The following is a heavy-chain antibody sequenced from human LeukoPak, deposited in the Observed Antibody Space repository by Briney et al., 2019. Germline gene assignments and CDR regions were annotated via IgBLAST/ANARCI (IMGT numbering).Heavy chain of an antibody. Sequence: SETLSLTCTVSGGSISSSSYYWGWIRQPPGKGLEWIGSIYYSGSTYYNPSLKSRATISVDTSKNQFSLKLSSVTAADTAVYYCARPGYSSRWYRSVFDIWGQGTMVTVSS. J-gene: IGHJ3*02. V-gene: IGHV4-39*01. CDR1: GGSISSSSYY. CDR2: IYYSGST. CDR3: ARPGYSSRWYRSVFDI. D-gene: IGHD6-19*01.